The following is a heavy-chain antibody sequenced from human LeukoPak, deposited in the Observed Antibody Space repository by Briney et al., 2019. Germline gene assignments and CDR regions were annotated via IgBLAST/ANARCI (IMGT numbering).Heavy chain of an antibody. Sequence: ASVKVSCKASGYTFTSYSINWVRQAPGQGLEWMGWINPNSGGTNYAQKFQGRVTMTRDTSISTAYMELSRLRSDDTAVYYCARSGCKDYYYYMDVWGKGTTVTISS. J-gene: IGHJ6*03. D-gene: IGHD6-25*01. V-gene: IGHV1-2*02. CDR2: INPNSGGT. CDR1: GYTFTSYS. CDR3: ARSGCKDYYYYMDV.